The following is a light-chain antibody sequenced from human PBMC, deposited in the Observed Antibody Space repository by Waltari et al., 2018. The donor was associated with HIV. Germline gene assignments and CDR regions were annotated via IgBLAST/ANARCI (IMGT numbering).Light chain of an antibody. Sequence: QTVVTQEPSFSVSPGGTITLTCGLSSASVSSDYYPSWYQQTTGHPPRTLIYNTDTRSSGVPDRFSGSIVGNKAALTITGAQSEDESDYYCLLYMASGRVFGGGTRLTVL. J-gene: IGLJ3*02. CDR3: LLYMASGRV. CDR2: NTD. CDR1: SASVSSDYY. V-gene: IGLV8-61*01.